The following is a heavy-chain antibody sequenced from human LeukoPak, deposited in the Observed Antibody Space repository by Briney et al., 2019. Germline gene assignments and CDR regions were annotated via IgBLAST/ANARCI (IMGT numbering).Heavy chain of an antibody. CDR1: GGSISSYY. D-gene: IGHD6-13*01. J-gene: IGHJ6*04. CDR2: SYYSGST. CDR3: ARDRAIAAAGTRSPYYYYYGMDV. Sequence: PSETLSLTCTVSGGSISSYYWSWIRQPPGKGLEWIGYSYYSGSTNYNPSLKSRVTISVDTSKNQFSLKLSSVTAADTAVYYCARDRAIAAAGTRSPYYYYYGMDVWGKGTTVTVSS. V-gene: IGHV4-59*01.